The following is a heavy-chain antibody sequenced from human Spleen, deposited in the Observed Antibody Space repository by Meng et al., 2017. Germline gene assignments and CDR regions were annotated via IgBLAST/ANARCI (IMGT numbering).Heavy chain of an antibody. D-gene: IGHD4-17*01. CDR1: GYTFTSYG. CDR3: ARAPLVGYGDLPHAFDI. J-gene: IGHJ3*02. CDR2: ISAYNGNT. Sequence: ASAKLSCKASGYTFTSYGISWVRQAPGQGLEWMGWISAYNGNTNYAQKPQGRVTMTTDTTTSTAYMELRSRRVEDTAVYYCARAPLVGYGDLPHAFDIWGQGTMVTVSS. V-gene: IGHV1-18*01.